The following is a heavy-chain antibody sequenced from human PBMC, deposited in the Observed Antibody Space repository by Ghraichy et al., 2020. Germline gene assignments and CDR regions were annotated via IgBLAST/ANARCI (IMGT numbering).Heavy chain of an antibody. Sequence: GESLNISCAASGFTFSSYAMHWVRQAPGKGLEWVAVISYDGNNQYYADSVKGRFTISRDNSKNTLYLQMNSLRAEDTAVNYCVRDKCSGGSCYARRFDYWGQGTLVTGSS. J-gene: IGHJ4*02. CDR2: ISYDGNNQ. CDR1: GFTFSSYA. D-gene: IGHD2-15*01. V-gene: IGHV3-30-3*01. CDR3: VRDKCSGGSCYARRFDY.